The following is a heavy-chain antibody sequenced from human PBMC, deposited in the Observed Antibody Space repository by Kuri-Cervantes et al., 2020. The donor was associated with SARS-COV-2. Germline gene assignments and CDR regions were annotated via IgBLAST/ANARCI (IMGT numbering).Heavy chain of an antibody. CDR3: AGSHSSGWNFDY. CDR1: GGSFSGYY. V-gene: IGHV4-34*01. CDR2: INHSGST. J-gene: IGHJ4*02. Sequence: SQTLSLTCAVYGGSFSGYYWSWIRRPPGKGLEWIGEINHSGSTNYNPSLKSRVTISVDTSKNQFSLKLSSVTAVDTAVYYCAGSHSSGWNFDYWGQGTLVTVSS. D-gene: IGHD6-19*01.